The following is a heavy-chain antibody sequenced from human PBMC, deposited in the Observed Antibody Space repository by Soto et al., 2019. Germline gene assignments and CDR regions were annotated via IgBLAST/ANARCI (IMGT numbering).Heavy chain of an antibody. J-gene: IGHJ5*02. CDR3: GTPDTGANWFDP. Sequence: LSLTFTVSGGSISSSRYYWGWIRQPPGKGLEWSGSIYYSGSTYYNPSLKSRVTISVDTSKNHFSLKLSSVTAADTAVYYCGTPDTGANWFDPWGQGNLVTVSS. D-gene: IGHD7-27*01. V-gene: IGHV4-39*02. CDR2: IYYSGST. CDR1: GGSISSSRYY.